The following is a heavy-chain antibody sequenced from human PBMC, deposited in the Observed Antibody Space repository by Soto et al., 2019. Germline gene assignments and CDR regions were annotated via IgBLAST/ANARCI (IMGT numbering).Heavy chain of an antibody. D-gene: IGHD6-19*01. CDR3: ARAEIAVAGTFDY. CDR2: ISYDGSNK. V-gene: IGHV3-30-3*01. Sequence: GGSLRLSCAASGFTFSSYAMHWVRQAPGKGLEWVAVISYDGSNKYYADSVKDRFTISRDNSKNTLYLQMNSLRAEDTAVYYCARAEIAVAGTFDYWGQGTLVTVSS. CDR1: GFTFSSYA. J-gene: IGHJ4*02.